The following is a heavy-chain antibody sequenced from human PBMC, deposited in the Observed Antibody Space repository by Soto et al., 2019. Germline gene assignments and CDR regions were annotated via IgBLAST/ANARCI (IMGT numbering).Heavy chain of an antibody. CDR1: GYTFTSYA. CDR3: ARDLLSFNYGSGSYYRRYYYYGMDV. J-gene: IGHJ6*02. D-gene: IGHD3-10*01. V-gene: IGHV1-3*01. Sequence: ASVKVSCRASGYTFTSYAMHWVRQAPGQRLEWMGWINAGNGNTKYSQKFQGRVTITRDTSASTAYMELSSLRSEDTAVYYCARDLLSFNYGSGSYYRRYYYYGMDVWG. CDR2: INAGNGNT.